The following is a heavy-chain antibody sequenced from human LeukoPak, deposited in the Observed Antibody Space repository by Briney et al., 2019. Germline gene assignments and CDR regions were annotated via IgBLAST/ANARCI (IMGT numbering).Heavy chain of an antibody. Sequence: PVASVKVSCKVSGYTLTELSMHWVRQAPGKGLEWMGGFDPEDGETIYAQKFQGRVTITEDTSTDTAYMELSSLRSEDTAVYYCATASALVGAGGAFDIWGQGTMVTVSS. J-gene: IGHJ3*02. CDR1: GYTLTELS. V-gene: IGHV1-24*01. D-gene: IGHD1-26*01. CDR2: FDPEDGET. CDR3: ATASALVGAGGAFDI.